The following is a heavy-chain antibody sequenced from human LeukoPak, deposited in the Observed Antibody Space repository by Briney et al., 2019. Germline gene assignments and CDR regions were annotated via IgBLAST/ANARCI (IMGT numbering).Heavy chain of an antibody. J-gene: IGHJ4*02. D-gene: IGHD3-22*01. V-gene: IGHV3-66*01. CDR2: IYSGGGT. CDR3: ARDYYDSSAYYYFDY. CDR1: GFTVNNNY. Sequence: GGSLRLSCAASGFTVNNNYMTWVRQAPGKGLVWVSVIYSGGGTYYADSVKGRFTISRDNSKNTLYLQMNSLRAEDTAVYYCARDYYDSSAYYYFDYWGQGTLVTVSS.